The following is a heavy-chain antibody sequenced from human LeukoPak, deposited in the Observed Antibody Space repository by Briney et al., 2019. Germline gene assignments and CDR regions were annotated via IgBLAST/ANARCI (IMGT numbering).Heavy chain of an antibody. CDR2: ISSSSRYT. V-gene: IGHV3-11*03. Sequence: PGGSLRLSCAASGFTFSDYYMSWIRQAPGKGLECLSYISSSSRYTKYADSVKGRFNISRDNAKNSLYLQMNSLRAEDTAVYYCASLSLAFYDILTGPKPKDYWGQGTLVTVSS. J-gene: IGHJ4*02. CDR3: ASLSLAFYDILTGPKPKDY. D-gene: IGHD3-9*01. CDR1: GFTFSDYY.